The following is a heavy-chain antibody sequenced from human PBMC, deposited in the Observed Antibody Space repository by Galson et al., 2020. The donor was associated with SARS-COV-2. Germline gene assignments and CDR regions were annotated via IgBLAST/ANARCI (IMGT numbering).Heavy chain of an antibody. CDR2: ISSSSVA. Sequence: LSLTCAASGFTFSTYSLNWVRQAPGKGLEWVSYISSSSVAHYADSVKGRFTISRDNAKNSLYLQMDSLRAEDTAVYYCARTFFSPPDYWGQGTLVTVSS. J-gene: IGHJ4*02. CDR3: ARTFFSPPDY. D-gene: IGHD3-3*01. V-gene: IGHV3-48*04. CDR1: GFTFSTYS.